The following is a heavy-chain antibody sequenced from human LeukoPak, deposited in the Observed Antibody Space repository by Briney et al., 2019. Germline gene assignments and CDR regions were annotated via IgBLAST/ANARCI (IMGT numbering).Heavy chain of an antibody. CDR1: GFTFSSYA. CDR2: ISGSGGNT. V-gene: IGHV3-23*01. D-gene: IGHD3-22*01. Sequence: PGGSLRLSCAASGFTFSSYAMSWVRQAPGKGLEWVSAISGSGGNTYYADSVKGRFTISRDNSKNTLYLQMNSLRAEDTAVYYCAKDPAHYYDSSGYSDYWGQGTLVTVSS. CDR3: AKDPAHYYDSSGYSDY. J-gene: IGHJ4*02.